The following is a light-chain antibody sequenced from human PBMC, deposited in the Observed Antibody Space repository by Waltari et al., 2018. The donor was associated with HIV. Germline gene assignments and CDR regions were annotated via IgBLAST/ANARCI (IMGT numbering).Light chain of an antibody. J-gene: IGKJ4*01. Sequence: DIQMTQSPSFLSASVGDRVTLTCRASQGITDYLAWYQQKPGIVPKLLIYAASTLQSGVPSRFSGRGSGTHFTLTIDSLQPEDVATYYCQKYNTVPLTFGGGTKVEIK. CDR1: QGITDY. CDR3: QKYNTVPLT. V-gene: IGKV1-27*01. CDR2: AAS.